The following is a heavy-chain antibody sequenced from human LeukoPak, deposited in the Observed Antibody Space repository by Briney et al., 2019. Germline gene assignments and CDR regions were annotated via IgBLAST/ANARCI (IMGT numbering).Heavy chain of an antibody. CDR3: ARGPYYYDSSGYHAIDY. CDR2: MNPNSGNT. CDR1: GYTFTSYD. V-gene: IGHV1-8*01. J-gene: IGHJ4*02. D-gene: IGHD3-22*01. Sequence: ASVKVSCKASGYTFTSYDINWVRQATGQALEWMGWMNPNSGNTGYAQKFQGRVTMTRNTSISTAYMELSSLRSEATAVYYCARGPYYYDSSGYHAIDYWGQGTLVTVSS.